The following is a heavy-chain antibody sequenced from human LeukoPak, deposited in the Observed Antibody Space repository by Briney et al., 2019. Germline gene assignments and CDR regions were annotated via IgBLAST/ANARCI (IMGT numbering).Heavy chain of an antibody. CDR1: GGSISSYY. Sequence: SETLSLTCTVSGGSISSYYWSWIRQPPGKGLEWIGYIYYSGSTNYNPSLKSRVTISVDTSKNQFSLKLSSVTAADTAVYYCARHYTYYDFWSGPGAFDIWGQGTMVTVSS. D-gene: IGHD3-3*01. V-gene: IGHV4-59*01. J-gene: IGHJ3*02. CDR2: IYYSGST. CDR3: ARHYTYYDFWSGPGAFDI.